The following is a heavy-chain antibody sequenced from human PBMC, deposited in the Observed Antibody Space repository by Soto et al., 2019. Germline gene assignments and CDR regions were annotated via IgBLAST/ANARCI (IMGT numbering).Heavy chain of an antibody. CDR3: VKTMRLAGLGAFDM. D-gene: IGHD6-19*01. Sequence: QVQLVESGGGVVQPGRSLRLSCAASRFTFSYYAMHWIRQAPGKGLEWMAVILSDGSKQYYAESVKGRFTISRDNSKSTLYLQMNTLRVEDTAVYYCVKTMRLAGLGAFDMWGQGTLVTVSS. J-gene: IGHJ3*02. V-gene: IGHV3-30-3*02. CDR1: RFTFSYYA. CDR2: ILSDGSKQ.